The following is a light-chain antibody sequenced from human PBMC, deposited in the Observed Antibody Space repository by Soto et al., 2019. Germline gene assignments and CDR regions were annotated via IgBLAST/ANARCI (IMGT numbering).Light chain of an antibody. Sequence: QSVLTQPASVSGSPGQSITISCTGTSSDVGGYNYVSWYQQHPGKAPKLMIYDVSNRPSGVSNRFSGSKSGNTASLTISGFQAEDEADYYCSSYTSSSSLGVFGTGTQLPVL. V-gene: IGLV2-14*01. CDR2: DVS. CDR1: SSDVGGYNY. J-gene: IGLJ1*01. CDR3: SSYTSSSSLGV.